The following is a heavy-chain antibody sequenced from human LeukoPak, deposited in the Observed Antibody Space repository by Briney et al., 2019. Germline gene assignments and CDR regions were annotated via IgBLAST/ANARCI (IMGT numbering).Heavy chain of an antibody. D-gene: IGHD5-18*01. J-gene: IGHJ4*02. V-gene: IGHV4-39*07. CDR1: GGSISSSSYY. CDR3: ASGVDTAMVASTEIDY. CDR2: IYYSGST. Sequence: SETLSLTCTVSGGSISSSSYYWGWIRQPPGKGLEWIGSIYYSGSTYYNPSLKSRVTISVDTSKNQFSLKLSSVTAADTAVYYCASGVDTAMVASTEIDYWGQGTLVTVSS.